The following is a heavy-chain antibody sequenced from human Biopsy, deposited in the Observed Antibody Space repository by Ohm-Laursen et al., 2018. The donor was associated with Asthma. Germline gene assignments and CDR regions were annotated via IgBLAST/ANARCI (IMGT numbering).Heavy chain of an antibody. CDR1: GDSITSGGCC. V-gene: IGHV4-31*02. CDR3: ARASVAASSNWFDP. CDR2: IHHSGAS. Sequence: NLSLTWTVSGDSITSGGCCWNWIRQHPGKGLEWIGYIHHSGASYFNPSLKSRVSFSRDTSKNQFSLRLSSVTAADTAVYYCARASVAASSNWFDPWGQGTLVTVSS. D-gene: IGHD6-19*01. J-gene: IGHJ5*02.